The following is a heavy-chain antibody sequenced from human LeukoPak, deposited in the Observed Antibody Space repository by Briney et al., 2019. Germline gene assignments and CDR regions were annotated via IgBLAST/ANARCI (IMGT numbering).Heavy chain of an antibody. Sequence: GGSLRPSCGASGFTFSAYSMHWVRQAPGKGLEYVSAISSNGESTYYANSVRDRFTISRDNAKNTLYLQMGSLRAEDMAVYYCARIGGTNYYDYWGQGTLVTVSS. V-gene: IGHV3-64*01. J-gene: IGHJ4*02. CDR3: ARIGGTNYYDY. D-gene: IGHD1-26*01. CDR1: GFTFSAYS. CDR2: ISSNGEST.